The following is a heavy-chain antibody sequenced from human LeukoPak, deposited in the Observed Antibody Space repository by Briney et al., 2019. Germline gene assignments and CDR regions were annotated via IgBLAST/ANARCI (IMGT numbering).Heavy chain of an antibody. J-gene: IGHJ6*03. CDR3: ARHGADVTTIPDYSYYYMDV. D-gene: IGHD3-3*01. CDR2: IYSSGGA. Sequence: PSETLSLTCTVSGGSINGYYWSWIRQPPGKRPEWIAYIYSSGGADYNPSLESRVTISVDTSKNQVSLKLNSVTAADTAVYYCARHGADVTTIPDYSYYYMDVWGKGTTVIVSS. V-gene: IGHV4-4*09. CDR1: GGSINGYY.